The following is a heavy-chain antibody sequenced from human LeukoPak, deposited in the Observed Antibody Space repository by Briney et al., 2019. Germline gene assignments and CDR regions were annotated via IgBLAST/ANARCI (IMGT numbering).Heavy chain of an antibody. J-gene: IGHJ5*02. V-gene: IGHV1-46*01. CDR2: INPSGCST. D-gene: IGHD2-2*02. CDR3: ARGGGLCSSTSCYITWFDP. Sequence: ASVKVSFKASGYTFTSHYMHWVRQAPGQGLEWMGIINPSGCSTSDAQKYQGRVTMTRDMSTSAVYMELSSLRSEDTAVYYCARGGGLCSSTSCYITWFDPWGQGTLVTVSS. CDR1: GYTFTSHY.